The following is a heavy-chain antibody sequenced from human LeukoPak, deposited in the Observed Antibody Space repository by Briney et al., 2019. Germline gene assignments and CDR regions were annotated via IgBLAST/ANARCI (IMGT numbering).Heavy chain of an antibody. V-gene: IGHV1-2*02. D-gene: IGHD6-13*01. CDR2: INPNSGGT. Sequence: ASVKVSCKASGYTFTGYYMHWVRQAPGQGLEWMGWINPNSGGTKYAQKFQGRVTMTRDTSISTAYMELSRLRSDGTAMYYCARDKVAAAGLQADFYYFFYMDVWGKGTTVTVSS. CDR1: GYTFTGYY. CDR3: ARDKVAAAGLQADFYYFFYMDV. J-gene: IGHJ6*03.